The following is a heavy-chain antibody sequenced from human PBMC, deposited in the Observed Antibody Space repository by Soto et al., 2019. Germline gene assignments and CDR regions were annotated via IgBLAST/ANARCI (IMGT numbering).Heavy chain of an antibody. CDR3: ARHRARNWFDP. V-gene: IGHV4-39*01. CDR1: GGSISSSSYY. J-gene: IGHJ5*02. D-gene: IGHD6-6*01. CDR2: IYYSGST. Sequence: TSETLSLTCIASGGSISSSSYYWGWIRQPPGKGLEWIGSIYYSGSTYYNPSLKSRVTISVDTSKNQFSLKLSSVTAADTAVFYCARHRARNWFDPWGQGTLVTVSS.